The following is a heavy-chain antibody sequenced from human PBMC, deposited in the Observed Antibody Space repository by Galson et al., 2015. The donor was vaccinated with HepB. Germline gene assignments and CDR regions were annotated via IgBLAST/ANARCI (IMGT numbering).Heavy chain of an antibody. CDR1: GYTFTSYA. J-gene: IGHJ6*03. Sequence: SVKVSCKASGYTFTSYAMHWVRQAPGQRLEWMGWINAGNGNTKYSQKFQGRVTITRDTSASTAYMELSSLRSEDTAVYYCARDSIGCTGGVCYRLSYYYYYMDVWGKGTTVTVSS. V-gene: IGHV1-3*01. D-gene: IGHD2-8*02. CDR2: INAGNGNT. CDR3: ARDSIGCTGGVCYRLSYYYYYMDV.